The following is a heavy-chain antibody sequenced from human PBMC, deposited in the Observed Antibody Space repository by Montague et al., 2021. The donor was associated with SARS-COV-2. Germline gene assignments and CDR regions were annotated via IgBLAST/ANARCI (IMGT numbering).Heavy chain of an antibody. J-gene: IGHJ4*02. CDR3: ARIFDSSWPTFDY. CDR1: GFSLSTSGMC. CDR2: IDWDDDK. Sequence: PALVKPTQTLTLTCTLSGFSLSTSGMCVSWIRQPPGKALEWLALIDWDDDKYYSTPLKTRLTISKDTSKNQVVLTMTNMGPVDTATYYCARIFDSSWPTFDYWGQGTLVTVSS. D-gene: IGHD6-13*01. V-gene: IGHV2-70*01.